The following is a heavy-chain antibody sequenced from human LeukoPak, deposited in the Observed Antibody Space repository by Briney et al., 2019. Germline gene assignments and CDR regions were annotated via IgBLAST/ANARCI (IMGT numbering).Heavy chain of an antibody. Sequence: ASVKVSCKASGYTFTGYYIHWVRQAPGQGLEWMGWINPNSGGTNYAQKFQGRVTMTRDTSISTAYMELSRLRSDDTAVYYGARDFTAGITMISGSDYWGQGTLVTVSS. D-gene: IGHD3-22*01. CDR1: GYTFTGYY. V-gene: IGHV1-2*02. J-gene: IGHJ4*02. CDR2: INPNSGGT. CDR3: ARDFTAGITMISGSDY.